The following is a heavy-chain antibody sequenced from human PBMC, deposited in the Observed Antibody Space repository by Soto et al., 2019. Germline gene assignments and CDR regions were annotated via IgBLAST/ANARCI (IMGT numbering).Heavy chain of an antibody. V-gene: IGHV1-18*01. Sequence: ASVKVSCKASGYTFTSYGISWVRQAPGQGLEWMGWISAYNGNTNYAQKLQGKVTMTTDTSTSTAYMELRSLRSDDTAVYYCARATPPLDYYDSSGYYYPGLFLDYWGQGTLVTVSS. CDR3: ARATPPLDYYDSSGYYYPGLFLDY. CDR2: ISAYNGNT. CDR1: GYTFTSYG. J-gene: IGHJ4*02. D-gene: IGHD3-22*01.